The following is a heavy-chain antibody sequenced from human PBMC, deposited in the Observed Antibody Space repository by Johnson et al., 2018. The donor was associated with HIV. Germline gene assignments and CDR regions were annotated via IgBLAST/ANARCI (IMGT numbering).Heavy chain of an antibody. D-gene: IGHD1-26*01. CDR1: GFTFSSYA. Sequence: QMQLVESGGGVVQPGRSLRLSCAASGFTFSSYAMHWVRQAPGKGLDWVAVISYDGSNKYYADSVKGRFTISRDNSKNTLYLQMNSLRAEDTAVYYCARDGAIAGAATEALDLWGQGTMVIVSS. V-gene: IGHV3-30-3*01. CDR2: ISYDGSNK. CDR3: ARDGAIAGAATEALDL. J-gene: IGHJ3*01.